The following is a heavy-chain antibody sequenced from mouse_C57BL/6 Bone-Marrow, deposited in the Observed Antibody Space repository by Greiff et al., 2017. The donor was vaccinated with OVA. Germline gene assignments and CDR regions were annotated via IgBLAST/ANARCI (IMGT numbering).Heavy chain of an antibody. CDR3: ARPLYYGSPWFAY. CDR2: ISNLAYSI. CDR1: GFTFSDYG. D-gene: IGHD1-1*01. J-gene: IGHJ3*01. Sequence: EVQVVESGGGLVQPGGSLKLSCAASGFTFSDYGMAWVRQAPRKGPEWVAFISNLAYSIYYADTVTGRFTISRENAKNTLYLEMSSLRSEDTAMYYCARPLYYGSPWFAYWGQGTLVTVSA. V-gene: IGHV5-15*01.